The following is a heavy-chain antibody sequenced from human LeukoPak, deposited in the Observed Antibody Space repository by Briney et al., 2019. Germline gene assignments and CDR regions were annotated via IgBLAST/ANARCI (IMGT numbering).Heavy chain of an antibody. J-gene: IGHJ4*02. Sequence: SVKVSCKASGGTFSSYAISWVRQAPGQGLEWMGRIIPIFGTANYAQKFQGRVTMTWDTSISTAYMELSSLRSDDTGVYYCARGRPTNLGGIYWGQGTLVTVSS. D-gene: IGHD7-27*01. CDR3: ARGRPTNLGGIY. CDR1: GGTFSSYA. V-gene: IGHV1-69*06. CDR2: IIPIFGTA.